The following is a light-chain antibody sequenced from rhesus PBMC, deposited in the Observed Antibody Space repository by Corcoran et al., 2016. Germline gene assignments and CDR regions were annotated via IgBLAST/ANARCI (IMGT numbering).Light chain of an antibody. J-gene: IGKJ2*01. CDR1: QNIYSN. CDR2: AAS. V-gene: IGKV1S12*01. CDR3: QHYYDNPYS. Sequence: DIQMTQSPSALSASVGDRVTISCRASQNIYSNLAWYQQKPGKAPKFLIYAASSLQTGIPSRFSGSGSGTDFTLTISSLQPEDSAAYYCQHYYDNPYSFGQGTKVEIK.